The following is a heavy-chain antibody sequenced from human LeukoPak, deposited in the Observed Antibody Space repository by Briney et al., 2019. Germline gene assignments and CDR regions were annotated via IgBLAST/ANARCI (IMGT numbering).Heavy chain of an antibody. CDR1: GFTFSDYG. J-gene: IGHJ4*02. D-gene: IGHD3-10*01. V-gene: IGHV3-30*02. CDR3: AKARPSMVRGVKGFFDY. CDR2: IRYDGSNK. Sequence: PGGSLRLSCAASGFTFSDYGMHWVRQAPGKGLEWVAFIRYDGSNKYYADSVKGRFTISRDNSKNTLYLQMNSLRAEDTAVYYCAKARPSMVRGVKGFFDYWGQGTLVTVSS.